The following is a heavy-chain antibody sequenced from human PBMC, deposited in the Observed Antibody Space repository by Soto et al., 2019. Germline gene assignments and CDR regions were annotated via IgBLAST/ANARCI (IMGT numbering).Heavy chain of an antibody. CDR3: ARTGYGDCPFDY. Sequence: SETLSLTCTVSGGSISSYYWSWIRQPPGKGLEWIGYIYYSGSTNYNPSLKSRVTISVDTSKNQFSLKLSSVTAADTAVYYCARTGYGDCPFDYWGQGTLVTVS. CDR1: GGSISSYY. V-gene: IGHV4-59*01. D-gene: IGHD4-17*01. J-gene: IGHJ4*02. CDR2: IYYSGST.